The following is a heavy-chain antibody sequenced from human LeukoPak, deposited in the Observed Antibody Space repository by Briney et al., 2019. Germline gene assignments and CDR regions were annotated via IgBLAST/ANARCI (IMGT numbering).Heavy chain of an antibody. J-gene: IGHJ4*02. CDR2: MFHSGTT. D-gene: IGHD6-13*01. Sequence: SETLSLTCTVSGASITTYYWSWIRQPPGKGLEWIGYMFHSGTTNYNPSLKSRVTISLDTSKNQFSLKLTSVTGADTAVYYCAGGPSSSTSDFWGQGTLVIVSS. CDR1: GASITTYY. CDR3: AGGPSSSTSDF. V-gene: IGHV4-59*01.